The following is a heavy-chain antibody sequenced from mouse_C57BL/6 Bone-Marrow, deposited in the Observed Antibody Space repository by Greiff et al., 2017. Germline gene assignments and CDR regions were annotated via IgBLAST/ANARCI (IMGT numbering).Heavy chain of an antibody. V-gene: IGHV5-16*01. Sequence: EVMLVESEGGLVQPGSSMKLSCTASGFTFSDYYMAWVRQVPEKGLEWVANINYDGSSTYYLDSLKSRFIISRDNAKNILYLQMSSLKSEDTATYYCARDRGIYYGSSNYYAMDYWGQGTSVTVSS. D-gene: IGHD1-1*01. CDR3: ARDRGIYYGSSNYYAMDY. CDR2: INYDGSST. J-gene: IGHJ4*01. CDR1: GFTFSDYY.